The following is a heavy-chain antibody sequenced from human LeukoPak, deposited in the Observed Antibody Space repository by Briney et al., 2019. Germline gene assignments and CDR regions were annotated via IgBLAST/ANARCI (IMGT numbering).Heavy chain of an antibody. J-gene: IGHJ5*02. D-gene: IGHD6-19*01. V-gene: IGHV4-59*01. CDR3: ARPSGRNGWSPFDL. Sequence: PSETLSLTCTVSGGSISSYYWSRIRQPPGKGLEWIAHISYSGSTDYNPSLKSRVTISIDTSKNQFSLKLNSVTAADTAVYYCARPSGRNGWSPFDLWGQGTLVTVSS. CDR2: ISYSGST. CDR1: GGSISSYY.